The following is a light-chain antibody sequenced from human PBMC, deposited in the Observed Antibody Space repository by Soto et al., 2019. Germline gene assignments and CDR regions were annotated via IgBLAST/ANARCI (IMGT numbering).Light chain of an antibody. J-gene: IGLJ3*02. CDR3: ATWDDGLSGFV. Sequence: QSVLTQPPSASGTPGQRVTISCSGSSSNIGRGYVYWYRQFPGTAPKLLIYANNQRPSGVPDRFSGSKSGTSASLAISGLRSEDEADYYCATWDDGLSGFVFGGGTKLTVL. CDR1: SSNIGRGY. CDR2: ANN. V-gene: IGLV1-47*02.